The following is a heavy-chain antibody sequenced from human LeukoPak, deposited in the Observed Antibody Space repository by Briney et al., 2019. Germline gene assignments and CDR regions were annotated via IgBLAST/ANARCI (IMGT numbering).Heavy chain of an antibody. CDR1: GYSISSGYY. Sequence: SETLSLTCTVSGYSISSGYYWGWIRQPPGEGLEWIGSIHRSGSTYYNPSLKSRVTISVDTSKNQFSLKMSYVNAADTAVYYCAIRTSGVKYYYYYLDVWGKGTTVTVSS. CDR2: IHRSGST. V-gene: IGHV4-38-2*02. CDR3: AIRTSGVKYYYYYLDV. D-gene: IGHD2-8*01. J-gene: IGHJ6*03.